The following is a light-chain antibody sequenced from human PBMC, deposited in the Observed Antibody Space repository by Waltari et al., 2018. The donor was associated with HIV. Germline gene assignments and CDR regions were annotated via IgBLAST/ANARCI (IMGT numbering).Light chain of an antibody. CDR1: SIGSKS. V-gene: IGLV3-21*04. Sequence: SYVLTQPPSLTVAPGKTATLTCGGNSIGSKSVHWYQQKPGQAPVLVIYNDSDRPSGIPERFSGSNSGNTATLTITRVEAGDEADYYCQVWDSNSDQFYVFGTGTKVTVL. J-gene: IGLJ1*01. CDR2: NDS. CDR3: QVWDSNSDQFYV.